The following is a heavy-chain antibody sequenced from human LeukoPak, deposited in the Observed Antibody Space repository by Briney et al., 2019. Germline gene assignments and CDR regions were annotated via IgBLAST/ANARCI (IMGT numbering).Heavy chain of an antibody. V-gene: IGHV3-23*01. J-gene: IGHJ4*02. CDR2: ISGGGSSK. Sequence: GGSLRLSCAASGFTFSIYAMSWVRQAPEKGLEWVSVISGGGSSKYYADSVKGRFTISRDNSKNTLYLQMHSLRADDTAVYYCAKDRRLWLKDYWGQGTLVSVSS. CDR1: GFTFSIYA. D-gene: IGHD3-10*01. CDR3: AKDRRLWLKDY.